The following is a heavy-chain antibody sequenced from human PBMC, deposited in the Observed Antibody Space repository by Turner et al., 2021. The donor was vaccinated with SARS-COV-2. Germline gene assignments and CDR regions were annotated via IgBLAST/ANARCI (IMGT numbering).Heavy chain of an antibody. CDR2: NYPGDSDN. J-gene: IGHJ4*02. V-gene: IGHV5-51*01. CDR1: GYRFTNYW. D-gene: IGHD6-19*01. CDR3: TKQGGVGPGIAVAGTGY. Sequence: GAEVNKPGVSLKISCKGSGYRFTNYWIGWVRQMPGKGLAWMGINYPGDSDNRYSPSFQAQVTSSADKSISTAYLQWSSLKASDTAMYYGTKQGGVGPGIAVAGTGYWGQGTLVTVSS.